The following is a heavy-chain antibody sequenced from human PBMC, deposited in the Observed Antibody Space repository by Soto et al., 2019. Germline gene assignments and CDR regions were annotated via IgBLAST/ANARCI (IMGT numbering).Heavy chain of an antibody. CDR1: GYSFTSYD. CDR2: MNPNSANT. Sequence: QVQLAQSGAAVKKPGASLKVSCKASGYSFTSYDMNRVRQVPGQGPEWMGWMNPNSANTGYAQKFQGRITMSTEMSTTTAYVALSSLTSADTAVYYWVRGGFLIPHMAVWGRGTMITVS. V-gene: IGHV1-8*01. D-gene: IGHD2-21*01. J-gene: IGHJ6*03. CDR3: VRGGFLIPHMAV.